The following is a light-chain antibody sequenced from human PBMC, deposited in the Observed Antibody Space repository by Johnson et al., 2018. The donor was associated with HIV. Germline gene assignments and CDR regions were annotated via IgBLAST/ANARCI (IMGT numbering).Light chain of an antibody. CDR3: GTWDSSLSAGV. CDR2: ENN. V-gene: IGLV1-51*02. J-gene: IGLJ1*01. Sequence: QSVLTQPPSVSAAPGQKVTISCSGSSSNIGNNYVSWYQQLPGTAPKLLIYENNKRPSGIPDRFSGSKSGTSATLGITGLQTVDEADYYCGTWDSSLSAGVFGTWTKVTVL. CDR1: SSNIGNNY.